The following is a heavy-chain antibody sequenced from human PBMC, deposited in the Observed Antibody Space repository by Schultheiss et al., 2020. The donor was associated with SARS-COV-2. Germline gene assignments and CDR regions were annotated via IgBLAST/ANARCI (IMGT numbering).Heavy chain of an antibody. CDR2: IIPIFGTA. D-gene: IGHD6-6*01. J-gene: IGHJ6*02. Sequence: SVKVSCKASGYIFASYGISWVRQAPGQGLEWMGGIIPIFGTANYAQKFQGRVTITADESTSTAYMELSSLRSEDTAVYYCARSGRVAARPGGRYYYYYGMDVWGQGTTVTVSS. CDR3: ARSGRVAARPGGRYYYYYGMDV. CDR1: GYIFASYG. V-gene: IGHV1-69*13.